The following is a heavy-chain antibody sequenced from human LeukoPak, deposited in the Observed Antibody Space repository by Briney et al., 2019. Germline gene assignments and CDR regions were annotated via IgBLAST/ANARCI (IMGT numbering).Heavy chain of an antibody. D-gene: IGHD6-25*01. V-gene: IGHV3-48*03. CDR1: GFTFSSYE. Sequence: PGGSLRLSCAASGFTFSSYEMNWVRQAPGKGLEWVSYISSSGSTVYYADSVKGRFTISRDNSKNTVYLQMNSLRAEDTAVYYCATGGTRAATGRMGFWGQGTLVTVSS. CDR3: ATGGTRAATGRMGF. J-gene: IGHJ4*02. CDR2: ISSSGSTV.